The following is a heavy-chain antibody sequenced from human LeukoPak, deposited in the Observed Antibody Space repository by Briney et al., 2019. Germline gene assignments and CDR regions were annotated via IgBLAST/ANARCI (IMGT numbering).Heavy chain of an antibody. CDR1: GTSISPYY. CDR3: AREVGDSDSDNWFDP. V-gene: IGHV4-59*01. CDR2: IYYSGCT. J-gene: IGHJ5*02. Sequence: SETLSLTCAVSGTSISPYYWSWIRQPPGKGLEWIGYIYYSGCTNYNPSLKSRVTISIDTSENQVSLILRSVTAADTAVYYCAREVGDSDSDNWFDPWGQGTLVTVSS. D-gene: IGHD2-21*02.